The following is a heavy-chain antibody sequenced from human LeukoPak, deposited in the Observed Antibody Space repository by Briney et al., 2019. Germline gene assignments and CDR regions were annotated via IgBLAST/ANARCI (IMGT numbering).Heavy chain of an antibody. J-gene: IGHJ4*02. V-gene: IGHV3-23*01. CDR2: ISGSGGST. Sequence: GGSLTLSCAASGFTFSSYAMSWVRQAPGKGLHWVSAISGSGGSTYYADSVKGRFTISRDNSKNTLYLQMNSLRAEDTAVYYCAKGITVTQYYFDYWGQGTLVTVSS. D-gene: IGHD4-17*01. CDR1: GFTFSSYA. CDR3: AKGITVTQYYFDY.